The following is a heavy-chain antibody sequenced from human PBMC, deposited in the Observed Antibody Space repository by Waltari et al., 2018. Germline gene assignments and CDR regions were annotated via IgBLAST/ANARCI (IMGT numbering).Heavy chain of an antibody. CDR3: ARLPTKYYDSTGWGFFDQ. J-gene: IGHJ4*02. V-gene: IGHV4-59*08. CDR2: LRNTGGT. Sequence: HVQLQESGPGLVKPSETLSLTCTVSGDFLSDAHWTWIRQAPGKGLEWIAYLRNTGGTKCNPSIQSRVTISADTSKKRFSLRLTSVTAADTAVYYCARLPTKYYDSTGWGFFDQWGQGILVTVSP. D-gene: IGHD3-22*01. CDR1: GDFLSDAH.